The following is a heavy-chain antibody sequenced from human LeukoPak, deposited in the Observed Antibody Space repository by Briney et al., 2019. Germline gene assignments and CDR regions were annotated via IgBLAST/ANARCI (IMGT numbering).Heavy chain of an antibody. V-gene: IGHV3-30*02. Sequence: GGSLRLSCAASGFTFSSYEMNWVRQAPGKGLEWVAFIRYDGSNKYFADSVKGRFTISRDNAKNSLYLQMNSLRAEDTAVYYCAELGITMIGGVWGKGTTVTISS. CDR2: IRYDGSNK. J-gene: IGHJ6*04. D-gene: IGHD3-10*02. CDR3: AELGITMIGGV. CDR1: GFTFSSYE.